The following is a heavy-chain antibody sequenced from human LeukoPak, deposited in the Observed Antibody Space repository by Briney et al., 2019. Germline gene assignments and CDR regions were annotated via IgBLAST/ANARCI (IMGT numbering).Heavy chain of an antibody. CDR2: IYHNGNT. CDR3: ARVTGYMIEDYFDY. V-gene: IGHV4-38-2*01. CDR1: GYSISSGYY. J-gene: IGHJ4*02. D-gene: IGHD3-22*01. Sequence: SETLSLTCAVSGYSISSGYYWGWIRQPPRKGLEWIGSIYHNGNTYYNPSLKSRVTISVDTSKNRFSLRLRSVTAADTAVYYCARVTGYMIEDYFDYWGQGTLVTVSS.